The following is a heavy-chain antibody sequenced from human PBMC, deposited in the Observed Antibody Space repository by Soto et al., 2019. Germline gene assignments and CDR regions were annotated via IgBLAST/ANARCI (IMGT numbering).Heavy chain of an antibody. J-gene: IGHJ5*02. CDR3: ARYCSSVTCHGFDP. V-gene: IGHV4-38-2*01. D-gene: IGHD2-2*01. Sequence: TSETLSLTCAVSGYSISLGYYWGWIRQPPGKGLEWIGSIYHSGNTYYNPSLKSRVSISLDTSKNHFSLELTSVTAADTAVYYCARYCSSVTCHGFDPWGQGTLVTSPQ. CDR1: GYSISLGYY. CDR2: IYHSGNT.